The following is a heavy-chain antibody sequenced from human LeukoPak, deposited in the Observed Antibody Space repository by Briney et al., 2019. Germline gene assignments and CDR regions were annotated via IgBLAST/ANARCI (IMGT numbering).Heavy chain of an antibody. V-gene: IGHV3-11*06. CDR3: ARVKGDYCVDY. D-gene: IGHD4-17*01. CDR1: GFTFSEYY. CDR2: ISSRTSSHT. J-gene: IGHJ4*02. Sequence: PGGSLRLSCAASGFTFSEYYMSWIRQAPGKGLEWVSYISSRTSSHTKYADSVKGRFTISRDNAKNSLYLQMNSLRAEDTAVYYRARVKGDYCVDYWGQGTLVTVSS.